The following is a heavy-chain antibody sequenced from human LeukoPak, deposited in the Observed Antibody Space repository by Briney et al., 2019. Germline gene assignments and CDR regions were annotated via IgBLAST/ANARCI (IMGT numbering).Heavy chain of an antibody. Sequence: PGRSLRLSCAASGFTFDDYAMHWVRQAPGKGLEWVSGISWNSGSIGYADSVKGRFTISRDNAKNSLYLQMNSLRAEDTALYYCAKVRVRRYYYDSSGPRDAFDIWGQGTMVTVSS. D-gene: IGHD3-22*01. CDR3: AKVRVRRYYYDSSGPRDAFDI. CDR1: GFTFDDYA. CDR2: ISWNSGSI. J-gene: IGHJ3*02. V-gene: IGHV3-9*01.